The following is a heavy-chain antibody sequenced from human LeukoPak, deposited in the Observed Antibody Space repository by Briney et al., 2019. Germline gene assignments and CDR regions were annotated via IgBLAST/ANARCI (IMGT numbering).Heavy chain of an antibody. CDR2: IYYSGST. J-gene: IGHJ5*02. V-gene: IGHV4-59*06. CDR1: GGSISGDY. CDR3: ARLEQTSWFDP. D-gene: IGHD1/OR15-1a*01. Sequence: SETLSLTCSVSGGSISGDYWSWIRQPPGKGLEFIGSIYYSGSTYYNPSLKSRLTMSVDLSENQFPLKLSSVTAADTAVYYCARLEQTSWFDPWGQGTLVIVSS.